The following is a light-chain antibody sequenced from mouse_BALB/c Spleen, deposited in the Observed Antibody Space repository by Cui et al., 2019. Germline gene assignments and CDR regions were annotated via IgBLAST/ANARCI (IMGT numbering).Light chain of an antibody. CDR3: QQSNSWPTTT. CDR1: QSIGTS. Sequence: DILLTQSPAILSVSPGERVSFSCRASQSIGTSIHWYQQRTNGSPRLLIKYASESISGIPSRFSGSGSGTDFTLSINSVESEDIADYYCQQSNSWPTTTFGAGTKLELK. CDR2: YAS. V-gene: IGKV5-48*01. J-gene: IGKJ5*01.